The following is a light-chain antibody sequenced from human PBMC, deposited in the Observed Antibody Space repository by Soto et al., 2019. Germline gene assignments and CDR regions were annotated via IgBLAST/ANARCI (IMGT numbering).Light chain of an antibody. J-gene: IGKJ1*01. CDR3: QQYNSYSGT. V-gene: IGKV1-5*01. Sequence: DIQLTQSPSPLCASVGHRVTTTCRASQSISSRLAWYQQKPGKAPKLLIYDASRLESGVPLRFSGSGSGTEFTLTINNLQPDDFATYYCQQYNSYSGTFGQGTKVDIK. CDR1: QSISSR. CDR2: DAS.